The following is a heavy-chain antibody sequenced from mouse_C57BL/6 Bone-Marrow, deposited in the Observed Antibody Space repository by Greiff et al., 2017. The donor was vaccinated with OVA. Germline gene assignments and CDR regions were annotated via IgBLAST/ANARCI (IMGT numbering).Heavy chain of an antibody. V-gene: IGHV1-56*01. Sequence: QVQLQQSGPELVRPGASVKISCKAPGYTFTRHWLQWVRQRPGQGLEWIGEIFPGSGSTYSNEKFKGKATLTVDTSSSTAYMQLSSLTSEDSAVYFCARDYYGSSYVGAMDYWGQGTSVTVSS. CDR2: IFPGSGST. CDR1: GYTFTRHW. D-gene: IGHD1-1*01. J-gene: IGHJ4*01. CDR3: ARDYYGSSYVGAMDY.